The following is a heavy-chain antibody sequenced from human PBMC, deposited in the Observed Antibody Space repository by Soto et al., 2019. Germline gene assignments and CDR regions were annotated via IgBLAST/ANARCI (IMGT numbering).Heavy chain of an antibody. CDR1: GYTLTELS. V-gene: IGHV1-24*01. CDR3: ETGDRTSHPYFDY. Sequence: ASVKVSCKVSGYTLTELSMHWVRQAPGKGLEWMGGFDPEDGETIYAQKFQGRVTMTEDTSTDTAYMELSSLRSEDTAVYYCETGDRTSHPYFDYWGQGTLVTVSS. J-gene: IGHJ4*02. CDR2: FDPEDGET.